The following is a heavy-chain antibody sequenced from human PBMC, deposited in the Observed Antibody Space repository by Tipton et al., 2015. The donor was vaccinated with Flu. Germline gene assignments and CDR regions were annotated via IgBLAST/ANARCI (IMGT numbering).Heavy chain of an antibody. CDR1: GGSFSGYY. J-gene: IGHJ6*02. CDR3: ARRGSSWGYYYYYGMDV. V-gene: IGHV4-34*01. Sequence: TLSLTCAVYGGSFSGYYWGWIRQPPGKGLEWIGEINHSGSTNYNPSLKSRVTISVDTSKNQFSLKLSSVTAADTAVYYCARRGSSWGYYYYYGMDVWGQGTTVTVSS. CDR2: INHSGST. D-gene: IGHD6-13*01.